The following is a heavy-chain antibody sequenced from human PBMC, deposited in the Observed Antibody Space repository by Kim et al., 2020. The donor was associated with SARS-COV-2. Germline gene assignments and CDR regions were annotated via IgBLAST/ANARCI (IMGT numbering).Heavy chain of an antibody. J-gene: IGHJ6*02. CDR2: IGTAGDT. D-gene: IGHD3-10*01. CDR3: ARVHGSGYYGMDV. V-gene: IGHV3-13*01. Sequence: GGSLRLSCAASGFTFSSYDMHWVRQVAGKGLEWVSGIGTAGDTYYQGSVKGRFTISRENAKNSLYLQMNSLRAGDTAVYYCARVHGSGYYGMDVWGQGTTVTVSS. CDR1: GFTFSSYD.